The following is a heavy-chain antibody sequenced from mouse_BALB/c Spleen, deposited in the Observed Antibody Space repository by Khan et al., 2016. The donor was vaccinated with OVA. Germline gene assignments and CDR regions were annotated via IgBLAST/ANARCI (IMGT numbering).Heavy chain of an antibody. J-gene: IGHJ4*01. Sequence: QVQLKESGPGLVAPSQSLSITCTISGFSLTNYGVHWVRQPPGKGLEWLVVIWSDGSTTYNSALKSRLTISKDNYKSQVFLKMNSRQTDDTAVYFCARQPYYHYNIMDYWGQGTSVTVSS. CDR2: IWSDGST. CDR3: ARQPYYHYNIMDY. CDR1: GFSLTNYG. D-gene: IGHD2-10*01. V-gene: IGHV2-6-1*01.